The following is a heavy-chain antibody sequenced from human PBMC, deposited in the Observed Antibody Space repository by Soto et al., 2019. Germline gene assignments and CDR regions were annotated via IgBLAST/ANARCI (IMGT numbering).Heavy chain of an antibody. Sequence: EVQLVESGGGLIQPGGSLRLSCAASGFTVSSNYMSWVRQAPGKGLDWVSILYSGGTTYYADSVKGRFTISGDDSANTVYLQRNSLRAADTAVYYCARDQRAAHDYGDYYGMDVWGHGTTVTVSS. CDR3: ARDQRAAHDYGDYYGMDV. V-gene: IGHV3-53*01. J-gene: IGHJ6*02. CDR2: LYSGGTT. D-gene: IGHD4-17*01. CDR1: GFTVSSNY.